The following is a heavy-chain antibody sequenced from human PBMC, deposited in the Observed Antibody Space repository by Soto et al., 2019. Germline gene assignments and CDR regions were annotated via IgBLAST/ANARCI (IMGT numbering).Heavy chain of an antibody. J-gene: IGHJ4*02. CDR1: GCTFRSYA. Sequence: VKVSCKASGCTFRSYAFSCVRQAPGQGLEWMGGIIPYFGRANYAQKFQGRVTITADESTNTAYMELSSLISEDTAVCYCARVRYCSGWGSYYTGDYWGQGTLVTVS. V-gene: IGHV1-69*01. CDR2: IIPYFGRA. D-gene: IGHD3-10*01. CDR3: ARVRYCSGWGSYYTGDY.